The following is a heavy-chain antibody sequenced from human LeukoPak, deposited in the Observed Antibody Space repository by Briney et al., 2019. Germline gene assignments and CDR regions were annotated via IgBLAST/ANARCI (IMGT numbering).Heavy chain of an antibody. D-gene: IGHD6-13*01. CDR2: INPNSGGT. V-gene: IGHV1-2*02. Sequence: ASVKVSCKTSGYTFSNYYIHWIRQAPGQGLEWMGWINPNSGGTNYAQKFQGRVTMTRDTSISTAYMELSRLRSDDTAVYYCARGLAAAGKNYYYYYMDVWGKGTTVTISS. J-gene: IGHJ6*03. CDR3: ARGLAAAGKNYYYYYMDV. CDR1: GYTFSNYY.